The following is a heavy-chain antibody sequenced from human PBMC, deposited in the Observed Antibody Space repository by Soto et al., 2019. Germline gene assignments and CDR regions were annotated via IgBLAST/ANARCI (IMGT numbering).Heavy chain of an antibody. CDR1: GASISSSRSY. D-gene: IGHD4-17*01. CDR3: ARGRGTTGNDY. CDR2: FYYTGGT. Sequence: KPSETLSLTCTVSGASISSSRSYWGWVRQPPGKGLEWIVSFYYTGGTYSTNYNPSLKSRVTISVDTSKNQFSLKLSSVTAADTAVYYCARGRGTTGNDYWGQGTLVTVSS. J-gene: IGHJ4*02. V-gene: IGHV4-39*07.